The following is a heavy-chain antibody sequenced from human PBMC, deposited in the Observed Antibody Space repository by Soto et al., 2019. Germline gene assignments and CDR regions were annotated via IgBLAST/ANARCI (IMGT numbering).Heavy chain of an antibody. V-gene: IGHV5-51*01. CDR2: IYPGDSDT. CDR1: GYTFTNYW. Sequence: RESLKISCKGSGYTFTNYWIGWVRQMPGKGLEWMGIIYPGDSDTKYNPSFQGQVTISADKSITTTYLQWSSLKASDTAIYYCAASIFYYGMDVWGQGTTVTVS. J-gene: IGHJ6*02. CDR3: AASIFYYGMDV.